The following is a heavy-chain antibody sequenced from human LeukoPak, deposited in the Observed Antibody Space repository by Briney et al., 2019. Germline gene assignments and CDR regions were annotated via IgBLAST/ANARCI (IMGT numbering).Heavy chain of an antibody. Sequence: GGSLRLSCAASGFTFSSYAMSWVRQAPGKGLEWVSAISGSGGSTYYADSAKGRFTISRDNSKNTLYLQMNSLRAEDTAVYYCAKYYDILTGYYEGYYFDYWGQGTLVTVSS. CDR1: GFTFSSYA. J-gene: IGHJ4*02. V-gene: IGHV3-23*01. CDR2: ISGSGGST. CDR3: AKYYDILTGYYEGYYFDY. D-gene: IGHD3-9*01.